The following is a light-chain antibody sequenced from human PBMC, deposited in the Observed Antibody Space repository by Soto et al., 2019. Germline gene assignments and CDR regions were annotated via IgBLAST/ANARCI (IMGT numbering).Light chain of an antibody. CDR2: YND. Sequence: QSVLTQTPSASGTPGQRVTSSCSGSSSNIGSNSVTWYRHLPGTAPKLLMYYNDQRPSGVPDRFSGSKSGTSASLAISGLQSEDEADYYCAAWDDRLRGLVLGGGTKLTVL. V-gene: IGLV1-44*01. J-gene: IGLJ3*02. CDR3: AAWDDRLRGLV. CDR1: SSNIGSNS.